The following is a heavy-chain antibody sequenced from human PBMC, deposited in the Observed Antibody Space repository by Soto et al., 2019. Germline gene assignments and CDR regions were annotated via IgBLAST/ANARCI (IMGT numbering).Heavy chain of an antibody. CDR2: INAGNGNT. D-gene: IGHD3-3*01. V-gene: IGHV1-3*01. J-gene: IGHJ6*02. Sequence: ASVKVSCKASGYTFTSYAMDWVRQAPGQRLEWMGWINAGNGNTKYSQKFQGRVTITRDTSASTAYMELSSLRSEDTAVYYCARDMGRYYDFWSGYPDQNYYYYGIDVWGQGTTVTVSS. CDR1: GYTFTSYA. CDR3: ARDMGRYYDFWSGYPDQNYYYYGIDV.